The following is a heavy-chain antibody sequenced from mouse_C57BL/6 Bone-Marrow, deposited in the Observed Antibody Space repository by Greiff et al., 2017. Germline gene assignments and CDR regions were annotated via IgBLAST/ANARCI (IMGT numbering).Heavy chain of an antibody. CDR1: GFTFSSYA. Sequence: DVMLVESGEGLVKPGGSLKLSCAASGFTFSSYAMSWVRQTPEKRLEWVAYISSGGDYIYYADTVKGRFTISRDNARNTLYLQMSSLKSEDTAMYYCTRDGDGYPLAMDYWGQGTSVTVSS. V-gene: IGHV5-9-1*02. D-gene: IGHD2-3*01. CDR2: ISSGGDYI. CDR3: TRDGDGYPLAMDY. J-gene: IGHJ4*01.